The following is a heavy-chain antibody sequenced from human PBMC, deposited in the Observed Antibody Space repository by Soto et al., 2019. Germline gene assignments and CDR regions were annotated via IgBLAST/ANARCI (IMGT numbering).Heavy chain of an antibody. J-gene: IGHJ4*02. CDR1: GYTFTNNA. CDR3: ARGLHGSADY. Sequence: ASVKVSCKASGYTFTNNAIHWIRQAPGQRLEWMGWTNGSYAHTQYSQNFQGRVTLSRDTSATTAYMELSSLRSEDTAVYYCARGLHGSADYWGQGTMLTVSS. CDR2: TNGSYAHT. D-gene: IGHD3-10*01. V-gene: IGHV1-3*01.